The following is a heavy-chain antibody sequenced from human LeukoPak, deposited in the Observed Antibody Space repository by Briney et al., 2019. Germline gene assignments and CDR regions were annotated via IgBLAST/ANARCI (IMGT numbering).Heavy chain of an antibody. CDR2: LYYSGST. J-gene: IGHJ4*02. CDR1: GGSISSSSYY. V-gene: IGHV4-39*01. Sequence: SETLSLTCTVSGGSISSSSYYWGWIRQPPGKGLEWSGSLYYSGSTYYNPSLKSRVTISVDTSKNQFSLNLSPVTAADTAVYYCARLYYDSSGYYQICYFDYWGQGTLVTVSS. D-gene: IGHD3-22*01. CDR3: ARLYYDSSGYYQICYFDY.